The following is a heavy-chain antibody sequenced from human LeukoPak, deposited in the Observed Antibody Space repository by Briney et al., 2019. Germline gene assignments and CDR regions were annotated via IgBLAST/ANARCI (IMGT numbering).Heavy chain of an antibody. D-gene: IGHD5-24*01. CDR3: AKDIYRGLDMATRPDY. CDR1: GFTFDDYA. CDR2: ISGDAGST. J-gene: IGHJ4*02. V-gene: IGHV3-43*02. Sequence: GGSLRLSCAASGFTFDDYAMHWVRQAPGRGLEWVSLISGDAGSTYYADSVKGRFTISRDDSKNSLYLQMNSLRTEDTAFYYCAKDIYRGLDMATRPDYWGQGTLVTVSS.